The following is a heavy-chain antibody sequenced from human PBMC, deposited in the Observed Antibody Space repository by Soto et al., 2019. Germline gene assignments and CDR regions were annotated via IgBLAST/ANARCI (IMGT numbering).Heavy chain of an antibody. J-gene: IGHJ6*02. V-gene: IGHV3-74*01. CDR1: GFTCSSYW. CDR2: ISNDGSST. D-gene: IGHD3-10*01. CDR3: TRSDYYGSGSYIYYYGMDV. Sequence: GGSLRLSCAASGFTCSSYWMHWVRQAPGKGLVWVSRISNDGSSTSYADSVKGRFTISRDNAKNTLYLQMNSLRAEDTAVYYCTRSDYYGSGSYIYYYGMDVWGQGTTVTVSS.